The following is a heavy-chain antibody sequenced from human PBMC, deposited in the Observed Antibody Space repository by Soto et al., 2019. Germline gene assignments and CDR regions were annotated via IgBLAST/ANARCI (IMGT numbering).Heavy chain of an antibody. Sequence: SQTLSLTCAISGDSVSTNIAAWNWIRQSPSRGLEWLGRAYYRSKWLNDYAVSVKSRITINPDTPKNQFSLQLNSVTPEDTAVYYCARDPDSSGWFGFDYWGQGTLVTVSS. J-gene: IGHJ4*02. CDR2: AYYRSKWLN. V-gene: IGHV6-1*01. D-gene: IGHD6-19*01. CDR3: ARDPDSSGWFGFDY. CDR1: GDSVSTNIAA.